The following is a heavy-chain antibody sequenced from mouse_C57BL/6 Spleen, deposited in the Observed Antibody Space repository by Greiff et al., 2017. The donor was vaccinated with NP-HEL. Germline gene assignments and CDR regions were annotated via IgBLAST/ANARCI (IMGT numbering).Heavy chain of an antibody. D-gene: IGHD2-4*01. Sequence: QVQLQQPGAELVKPGASVKLSCKASGYTFTSYWMHWVKQRPGQGLEWIGMIHPNSGSPNYNETFTSPATLTVDKSSSTASMQLSSLTAEDSAVYYCAIEDDYDDGDFAYWGQGTLVTVSA. J-gene: IGHJ3*01. CDR3: AIEDDYDDGDFAY. CDR1: GYTFTSYW. V-gene: IGHV1-64*01. CDR2: IHPNSGSP.